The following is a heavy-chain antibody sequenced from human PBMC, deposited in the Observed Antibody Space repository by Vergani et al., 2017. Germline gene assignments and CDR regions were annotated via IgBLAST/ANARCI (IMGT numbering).Heavy chain of an antibody. Sequence: QVQLQESGPGLVKPSETLSLTCTVSGGSISSYYWSWIRQPQGKGLEWIGYSYYSGSTNYNPSPKSRVTISVDTSKNQFSLKLSSVTAADTAVYYCARNPYCGGDCYSDAFDIWGQGTMVTVSS. V-gene: IGHV4-59*01. D-gene: IGHD2-21*02. J-gene: IGHJ3*02. CDR1: GGSISSYY. CDR2: SYYSGST. CDR3: ARNPYCGGDCYSDAFDI.